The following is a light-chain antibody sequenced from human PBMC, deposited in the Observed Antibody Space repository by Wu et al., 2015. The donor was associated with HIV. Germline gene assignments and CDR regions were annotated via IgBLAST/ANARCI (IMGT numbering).Light chain of an antibody. Sequence: AIQLTQSPSSLSAFVGDRVTITCRASQDVRSALGWYQQKPGKPPKLLIYDASTLESGVSSRFSGSGSGTDFTLTISSLQPEDFATYYCQQYNSYSRTFGQGTKVEIK. J-gene: IGKJ1*01. V-gene: IGKV1-13*02. CDR1: QDVRSA. CDR2: DAS. CDR3: QQYNSYSRT.